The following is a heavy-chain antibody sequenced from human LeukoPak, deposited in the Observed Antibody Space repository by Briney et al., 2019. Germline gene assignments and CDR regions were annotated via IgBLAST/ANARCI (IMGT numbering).Heavy chain of an antibody. D-gene: IGHD3-16*01. V-gene: IGHV3-23*01. Sequence: PGGSLRLSCAASGFTFSSYAMSWVRQAPGKGLEWVSDIRGSGGSTYYADSVKGRFTISRDNSKNTLYLQMNSLRDEDTAVYYCAEEIPRAVGGGDYWGQGTLVTVSS. CDR1: GFTFSSYA. CDR3: AEEIPRAVGGGDY. J-gene: IGHJ4*02. CDR2: IRGSGGST.